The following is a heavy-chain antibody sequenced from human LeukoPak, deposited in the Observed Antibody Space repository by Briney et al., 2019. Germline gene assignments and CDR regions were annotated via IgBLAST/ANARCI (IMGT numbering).Heavy chain of an antibody. D-gene: IGHD2-2*01. CDR2: ISGNNDNP. V-gene: IGHV1-18*01. J-gene: IGHJ4*02. CDR1: GYTFSNFG. Sequence: AAVKVSCKTSGYTFSNFGINWVRQAPGQGLEWMGWISGNNDNPNYGQKFQGRFTVTTDSSTSTAYMELRNLRFDDTAVYYCARDGTSTDDYWGEGTLVTVSS. CDR3: ARDGTSTDDY.